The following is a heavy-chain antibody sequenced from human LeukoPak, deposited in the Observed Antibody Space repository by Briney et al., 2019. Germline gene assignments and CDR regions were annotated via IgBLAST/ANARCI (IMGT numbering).Heavy chain of an antibody. J-gene: IGHJ5*02. V-gene: IGHV4-28*01. Sequence: SETLSLTCAVSGYSISSSNWWGWIRQPPGKGLEWIGYIYYSGSTYYNPSLKSRVTMSVDTSKNQFSLRLSSVTAVDTAVYYRASVVPAASMAFDPWGQGTLVTVSS. CDR3: ASVVPAASMAFDP. CDR2: IYYSGST. CDR1: GYSISSSNW. D-gene: IGHD2-2*01.